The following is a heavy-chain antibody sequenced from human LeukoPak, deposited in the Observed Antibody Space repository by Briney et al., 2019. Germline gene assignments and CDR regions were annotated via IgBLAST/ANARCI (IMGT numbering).Heavy chain of an antibody. D-gene: IGHD3-9*01. CDR3: ARTYYDILTGYYGGGAFDI. Sequence: ESGPALVKPTPTLTLTCTFSGFSLSTSGMRVSWIRQPPGKALEWLARIDWDDDKFYSTSLKTRLTISKDSSKNQVVLTMTNMDPVDTATYYCARTYYDILTGYYGGGAFDIWGQGTMVTVSS. CDR2: IDWDDDK. J-gene: IGHJ3*02. V-gene: IGHV2-70*04. CDR1: GFSLSTSGMR.